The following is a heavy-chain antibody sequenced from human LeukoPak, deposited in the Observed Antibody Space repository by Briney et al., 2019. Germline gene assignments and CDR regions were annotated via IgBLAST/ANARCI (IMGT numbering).Heavy chain of an antibody. CDR3: AKAGGGGSYLRNWFDP. J-gene: IGHJ5*02. V-gene: IGHV3-9*01. CDR2: ISWNSGSI. D-gene: IGHD1-26*01. CDR1: GFTFDDYA. Sequence: PGGSLRLSCAASGFTFDDYAMHWVRQAPGKGLEWVSGISWNSGSIGYADSVEGRFTISRDNAKNSLYLQMNSLRAEDTALYYCAKAGGGGSYLRNWFDPWGQGTLVTVSS.